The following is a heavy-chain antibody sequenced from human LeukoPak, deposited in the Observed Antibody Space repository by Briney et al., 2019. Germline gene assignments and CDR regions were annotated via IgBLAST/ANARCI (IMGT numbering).Heavy chain of an antibody. J-gene: IGHJ4*02. Sequence: PGGSLRLSCAASGFTVSSYYMSWDRQAPGKGLEWVSAISGSGGSTYYADSVKGRFTISRDNSKNTLYLQMNSLRAEDTAVYYCAKDLPYYDILTGYYTNYYFDYWGQGTLVTVSS. D-gene: IGHD3-9*01. CDR2: ISGSGGST. V-gene: IGHV3-23*01. CDR1: GFTVSSYY. CDR3: AKDLPYYDILTGYYTNYYFDY.